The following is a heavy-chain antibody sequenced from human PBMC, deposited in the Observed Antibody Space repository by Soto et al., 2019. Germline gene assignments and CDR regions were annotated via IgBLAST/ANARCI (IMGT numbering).Heavy chain of an antibody. D-gene: IGHD2-2*01. Sequence: VQLVQSGAEVKKPGESLKISCKTSGYTFTSYGISWVRQAPGQGLEWMGWISAYNGNTNYAQKLQGRVTMTTDTSTSTAYMELRSLRSDDTAVYYCARTPANYDHCSSTSCYLGYWGQGTLVTVSS. J-gene: IGHJ4*02. CDR1: GYTFTSYG. CDR3: ARTPANYDHCSSTSCYLGY. V-gene: IGHV1-18*01. CDR2: ISAYNGNT.